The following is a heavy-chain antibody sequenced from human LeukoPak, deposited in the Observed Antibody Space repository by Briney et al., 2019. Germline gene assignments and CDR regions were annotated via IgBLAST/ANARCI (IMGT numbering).Heavy chain of an antibody. Sequence: GGSLRLSCAASGFTFSSYGMSWARQASGRGPQWVSAITGSGGTTYYADSVKGRFTISRDNSKNTLYLQMNSLRAEDTAVYYCAKIQGYFDYWGQGNLVTVSS. CDR1: GFTFSSYG. CDR3: AKIQGYFDY. V-gene: IGHV3-23*01. J-gene: IGHJ4*02. CDR2: ITGSGGTT.